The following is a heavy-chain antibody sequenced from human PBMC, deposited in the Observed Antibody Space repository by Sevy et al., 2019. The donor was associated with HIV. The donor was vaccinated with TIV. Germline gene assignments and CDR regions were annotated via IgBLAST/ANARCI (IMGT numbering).Heavy chain of an antibody. V-gene: IGHV3-23*01. CDR3: AKDGYKPSVGDENYYYYYMDV. CDR2: ISGSGGST. D-gene: IGHD1-20*01. Sequence: GGSLRLSCAASGFTFSSYAMSWVRQAPGKGLEWVSAISGSGGSTLYADSVKGRFTISRDNSKNTLYLQMNSLRAADTAVYYCAKDGYKPSVGDENYYYYYMDVWGKGTTVTVSS. J-gene: IGHJ6*03. CDR1: GFTFSSYA.